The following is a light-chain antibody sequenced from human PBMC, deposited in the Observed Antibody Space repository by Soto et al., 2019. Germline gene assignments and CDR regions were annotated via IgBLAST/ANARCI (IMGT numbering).Light chain of an antibody. V-gene: IGKV1-5*03. Sequence: GDRVTITCRASQSISVWLAWYXQXAXXXPXXLIYKASRLESGVPSRFSGSGSGTEFTLTINSLQPDDFATYYCQQYDTYWTFGQGNKVDIK. CDR1: QSISVW. CDR2: KAS. J-gene: IGKJ1*01. CDR3: QQYDTYWT.